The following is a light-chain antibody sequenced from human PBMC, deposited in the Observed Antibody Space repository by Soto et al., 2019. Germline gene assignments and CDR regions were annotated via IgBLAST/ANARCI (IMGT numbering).Light chain of an antibody. CDR2: DAS. CDR1: QDISNY. CDR3: QQYDNLPLT. J-gene: IGKJ4*01. Sequence: IQMTQSPSSPSASVGDRVTITFQASQDISNYLNWYQQKPGKAPKLLIYDASNLETGVPSRFSGSGSGTDFTFTISSLQPEDIATYYCQQYDNLPLTFGGGTKVDTK. V-gene: IGKV1-33*01.